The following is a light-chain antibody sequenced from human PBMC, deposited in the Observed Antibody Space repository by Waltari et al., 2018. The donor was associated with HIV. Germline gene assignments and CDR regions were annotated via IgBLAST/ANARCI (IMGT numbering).Light chain of an antibody. CDR3: QQFNSYPLT. V-gene: IGKV1-13*02. CDR1: QGVSSA. Sequence: ILLTQSPSSLSASFAARTTFPCRPSQGVSSALAWYQQKSRKPPKLLIYNVSSLKRGVPSRFSGSGSGTDFTLTITSLQPEDFATYYCQQFNSYPLTFGGGTRVEIK. CDR2: NVS. J-gene: IGKJ4*01.